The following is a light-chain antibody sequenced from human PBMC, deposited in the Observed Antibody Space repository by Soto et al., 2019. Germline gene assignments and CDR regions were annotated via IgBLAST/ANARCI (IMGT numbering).Light chain of an antibody. CDR2: DVS. J-gene: IGLJ1*01. CDR3: SSYKSSSTRV. V-gene: IGLV2-14*01. CDR1: SSDVGGYNY. Sequence: QSVLTQPASVSGSPGQSITISCTGTSSDVGGYNYVSWYQQHPGKAPKLMIYDVSNRPSGVSNRFSGSKSGNTASLTISGLQAEDVADYYCSSYKSSSTRVFGTGTKVTVL.